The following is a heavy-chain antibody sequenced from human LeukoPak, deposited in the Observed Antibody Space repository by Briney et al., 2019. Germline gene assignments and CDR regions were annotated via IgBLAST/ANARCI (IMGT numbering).Heavy chain of an antibody. V-gene: IGHV3-21*01. J-gene: IGHJ4*02. CDR2: ISSNNGYI. CDR1: GFSFSSYR. CDR3: ARDLGTRKSIAFAD. Sequence: GGSLRLSCAASGFSFSSYRMNWVRQAPRKGLEWVASISSNNGYIYYADSVKGRFTISRDNGENSLHLQMNSLRAEDAAVYYCARDLGTRKSIAFADWGQGTLVTVSS. D-gene: IGHD6-6*01.